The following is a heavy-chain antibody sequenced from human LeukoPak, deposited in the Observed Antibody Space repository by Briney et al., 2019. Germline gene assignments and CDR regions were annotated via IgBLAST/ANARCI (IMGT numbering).Heavy chain of an antibody. Sequence: PGGSLRLSCAASGFTVSSNYMSWVRQAPGKGLEWVSVIYSGGSTYYADSVKGSFTISRDNSKNTLYLQMNSLRAEDTAVYYCARGPGTYYYDSSGYPGAFDIWGQGTMVTVSS. CDR1: GFTVSSNY. V-gene: IGHV3-66*01. D-gene: IGHD3-22*01. J-gene: IGHJ3*02. CDR3: ARGPGTYYYDSSGYPGAFDI. CDR2: IYSGGST.